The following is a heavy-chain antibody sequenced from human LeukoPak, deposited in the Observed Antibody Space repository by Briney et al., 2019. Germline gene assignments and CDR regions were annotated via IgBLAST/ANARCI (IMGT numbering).Heavy chain of an antibody. J-gene: IGHJ4*02. V-gene: IGHV1-69*13. CDR2: IIPIFGTA. Sequence: ASVKVSCKASGYTFTSYYMHWVRQAPGQGLEWMGGIIPIFGTANYAQKFQGRVTITADESTSTAYMELSSLRSEDTAVYYCARSLGERVTAPQYYFDYWGQGTLVTVSS. CDR3: ARSLGERVTAPQYYFDY. D-gene: IGHD2-21*02. CDR1: GYTFTSYY.